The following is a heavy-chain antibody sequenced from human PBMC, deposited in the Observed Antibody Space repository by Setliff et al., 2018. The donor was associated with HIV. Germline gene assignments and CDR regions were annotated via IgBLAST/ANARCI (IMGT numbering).Heavy chain of an antibody. Sequence: PGGSLRLSCAASGFTFSNYWMSWVRQAPGKGLEWVANIKQDGSEKSYVDSVKDRFTISRDNGKNSLYLQMNSLRAEDTAVYYCAKGGRVYDILTGSTWAPDAFDIWGQGTMVTVS. D-gene: IGHD3-9*01. CDR2: IKQDGSEK. CDR1: GFTFSNYW. CDR3: AKGGRVYDILTGSTWAPDAFDI. V-gene: IGHV3-7*01. J-gene: IGHJ3*02.